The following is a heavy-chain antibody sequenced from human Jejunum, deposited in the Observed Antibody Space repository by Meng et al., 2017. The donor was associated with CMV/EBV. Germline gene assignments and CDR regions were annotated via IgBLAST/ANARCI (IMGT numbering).Heavy chain of an antibody. Sequence: FTFSSYGMHWVRLAPGRGLEWVAFMRYDGNNKYYTDYVKGRFTISRDNSRSTLFLQMNSLGVEDTAVYYCAKDLGASGWFETFDSWGQGTLVTVSS. D-gene: IGHD6-19*01. CDR3: AKDLGASGWFETFDS. CDR1: FTFSSYG. CDR2: MRYDGNNK. J-gene: IGHJ4*02. V-gene: IGHV3-30*02.